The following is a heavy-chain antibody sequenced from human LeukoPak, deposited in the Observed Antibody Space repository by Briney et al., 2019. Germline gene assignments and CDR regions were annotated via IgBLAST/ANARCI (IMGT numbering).Heavy chain of an antibody. CDR1: GGSFSGYY. CDR2: INHSGST. V-gene: IGHV4-34*01. CDR3: ARGRGIFGVVYGMDV. J-gene: IGHJ6*02. D-gene: IGHD3-3*01. Sequence: SETLSLTCAVYGGSFSGYYWSWIRQPPGKGLEWIGEINHSGSTNYNPSLKSRVTISVDTCKNQFSLKLSSVTAADTAVYYCARGRGIFGVVYGMDVWGQGTTVTVSS.